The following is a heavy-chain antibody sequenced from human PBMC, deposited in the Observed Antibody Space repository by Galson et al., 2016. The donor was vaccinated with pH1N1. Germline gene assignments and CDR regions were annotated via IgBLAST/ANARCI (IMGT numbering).Heavy chain of an antibody. CDR2: VYTDVGRT. CDR1: GFTFSAYW. CDR3: ARGDYVGYFVDQ. D-gene: IGHD4-23*01. J-gene: IGHJ4*02. V-gene: IGHV3-74*01. Sequence: SLRLSCAASGFTFSAYWMHWVRQAPGKGLVWVSRVYTDVGRTGYADSVRGRFTISRDNAKNTLYLQMSSLRAEGTAVYYCARGDYVGYFVDQWGQGTLVAVSS.